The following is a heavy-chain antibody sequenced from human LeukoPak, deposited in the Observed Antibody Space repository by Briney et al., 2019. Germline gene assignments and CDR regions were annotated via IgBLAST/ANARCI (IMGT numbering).Heavy chain of an antibody. D-gene: IGHD3-16*02. CDR1: GFTVSSNY. CDR2: IYSGGST. V-gene: IGHV3-53*01. J-gene: IGHJ4*02. Sequence: GGSLRLSCAASGFTVSSNYMTWVRQAPGKGLEWVAVIYSGGSTYYADSVKGRFTISRDNSKNTLYLQMNSLRAEDTAVYYCARSAPLRWGSYRKMLFFDYWGQGTLVTVSS. CDR3: ARSAPLRWGSYRKMLFFDY.